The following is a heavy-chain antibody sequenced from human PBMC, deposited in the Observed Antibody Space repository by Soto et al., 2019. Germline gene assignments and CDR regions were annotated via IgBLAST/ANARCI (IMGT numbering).Heavy chain of an antibody. CDR1: EGTFGSYA. Sequence: QVQLVQSGVGVKKLGSSVKVSCKPSEGTFGSYAISWVGQAPGQGLEWRGGIIPIFGTANYAQKFQGRVTITADESTSTAYMELSSLRSEDTAVYYCAREQQLAPNWVNWFDPWGQGTLVTVSS. CDR2: IIPIFGTA. D-gene: IGHD6-13*01. J-gene: IGHJ5*02. V-gene: IGHV1-69*01. CDR3: AREQQLAPNWVNWFDP.